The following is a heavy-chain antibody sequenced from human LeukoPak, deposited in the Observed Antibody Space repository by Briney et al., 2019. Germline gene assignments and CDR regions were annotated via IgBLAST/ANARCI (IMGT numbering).Heavy chain of an antibody. CDR1: GYTFTGYY. Sequence: ASVKVSCKASGYTFTGYYMHWVRQAPGQGLEWMGRINPNSGGTNYAQKFQGRVTMTRDTSISTAYMELSRLRSDDTAVYYCARGSPRYSSGLDYWGQGTLVTVSS. J-gene: IGHJ4*02. D-gene: IGHD6-19*01. CDR2: INPNSGGT. V-gene: IGHV1-2*06. CDR3: ARGSPRYSSGLDY.